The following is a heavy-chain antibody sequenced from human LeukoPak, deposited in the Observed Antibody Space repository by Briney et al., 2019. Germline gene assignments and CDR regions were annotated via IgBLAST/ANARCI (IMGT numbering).Heavy chain of an antibody. CDR2: TTSGFTP. D-gene: IGHD2-15*01. V-gene: IGHV3-23*01. Sequence: SGGSLSLSCAASGLTFSDYAMSWFRQAPGKGLEWCSTTTSGFTPHYPDPVKGRCTIPRDNSKSMFHQQLNSLRAEDTAVYYCAKDYSDSRVADVFFEYWGQGTPVTVSS. J-gene: IGHJ4*02. CDR3: AKDYSDSRVADVFFEY. CDR1: GLTFSDYA.